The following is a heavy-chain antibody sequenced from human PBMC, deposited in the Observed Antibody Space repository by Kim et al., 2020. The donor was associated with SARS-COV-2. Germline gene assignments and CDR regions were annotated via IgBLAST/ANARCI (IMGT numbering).Heavy chain of an antibody. D-gene: IGHD3-22*01. Sequence: ASVKVSCKASGYTFTSYHMHWVRQAPGQGLEWMGIINPSGDSTSYAQKFQGRVTMTRVTSTSTVYMELSSLRSEDTAVYYCAVTMIQGGYFDYWGQGTLVTVSS. V-gene: IGHV1-46*01. CDR3: AVTMIQGGYFDY. CDR1: GYTFTSYH. CDR2: INPSGDST. J-gene: IGHJ4*02.